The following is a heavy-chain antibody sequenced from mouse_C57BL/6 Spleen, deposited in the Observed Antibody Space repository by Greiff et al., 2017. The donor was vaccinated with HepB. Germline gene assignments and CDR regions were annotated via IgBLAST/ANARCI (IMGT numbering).Heavy chain of an antibody. D-gene: IGHD1-1*01. J-gene: IGHJ1*03. Sequence: EVKVEESEGGLVQPGSSMKLSCTASGFTFSDYYMAWVRQVPEKGLEWVANINYDGSSTYYLDSLKSRFIISRDNAKNILYLQMSSLKSEDTATYYCARDRYGSREGYFDVWGTGTTVTVSS. V-gene: IGHV5-16*01. CDR3: ARDRYGSREGYFDV. CDR2: INYDGSST. CDR1: GFTFSDYY.